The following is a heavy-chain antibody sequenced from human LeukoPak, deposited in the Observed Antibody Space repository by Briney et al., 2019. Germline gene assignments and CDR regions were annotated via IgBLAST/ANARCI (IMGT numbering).Heavy chain of an antibody. CDR1: GFTFSSYE. CDR2: ISSSGSTI. J-gene: IGHJ5*02. D-gene: IGHD3-10*01. CDR3: ARDPLRGPGSNWFDP. Sequence: GGSLRLSCAASGFTFSSYEMNWVRQAPGKGLDWVSYISSSGSTIYYADSVKGRFTISRDNAKNSLYLQMNSLRAEDTAVYYCARDPLRGPGSNWFDPWGQGTPVTVSS. V-gene: IGHV3-48*03.